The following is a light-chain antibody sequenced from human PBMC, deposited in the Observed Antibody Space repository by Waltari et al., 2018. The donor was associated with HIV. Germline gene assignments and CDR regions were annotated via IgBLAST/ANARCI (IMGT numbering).Light chain of an antibody. V-gene: IGLV1-47*01. CDR3: AAWDDTLSGWV. J-gene: IGLJ3*02. CDR2: RDN. CDR1: SANIGNT. Sequence: QSVLTQPPSASGTPGQRVTISCSGSSANIGNTVYWYQQLPGAAPKVVIYRDNQRPSGVPDRFSGSRSGTSASLDVSGLRSEDEATYFCAAWDDTLSGWVFGEGTKLTVL.